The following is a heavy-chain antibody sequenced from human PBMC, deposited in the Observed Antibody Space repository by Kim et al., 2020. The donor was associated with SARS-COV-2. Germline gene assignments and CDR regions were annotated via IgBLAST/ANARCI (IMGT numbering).Heavy chain of an antibody. J-gene: IGHJ6*02. Sequence: SETLSLTCAVYGGSFSGYYWSWIRQPPGKGLEWIGEINHSGSTNYNPSLKSRVTISVDTSKNQFSLKLSSVTAADTAVYYCARWRLYCSSTSCSTPRPYYYGMDVWGQGTTVTVSS. V-gene: IGHV4-34*01. CDR1: GGSFSGYY. CDR3: ARWRLYCSSTSCSTPRPYYYGMDV. CDR2: INHSGST. D-gene: IGHD2-2*01.